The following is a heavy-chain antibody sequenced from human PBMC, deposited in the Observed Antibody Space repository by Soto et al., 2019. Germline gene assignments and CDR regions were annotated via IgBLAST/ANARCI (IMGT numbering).Heavy chain of an antibody. CDR1: GYVLAELS. V-gene: IGHV1-24*01. CDR3: ATDPLRYFDWSS. Sequence: ASVKVSCKVSGYVLAELSMHWVRQAPGKGLEWMGGFDPQHGETIYAQKFQGRVTMTEDTSTDTAYMELSSLRSDDTAVYYCATDPLRYFDWSSWGQGPMVTVSS. CDR2: FDPQHGET. D-gene: IGHD3-9*01. J-gene: IGHJ3*01.